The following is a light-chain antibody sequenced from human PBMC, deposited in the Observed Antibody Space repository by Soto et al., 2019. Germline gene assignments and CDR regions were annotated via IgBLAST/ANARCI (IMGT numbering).Light chain of an antibody. J-gene: IGLJ3*02. CDR2: EVS. Sequence: QSALTQPASVSGSPGQSITIACTGTSSDVGAYNYVSWYQQHPDKAPKLMISEVSNRPSGVSNRFSGSKSGNTASLTISGLQADDEADYYCCSYTPTRTWVLGGGTKLTVL. V-gene: IGLV2-14*01. CDR1: SSDVGAYNY. CDR3: CSYTPTRTWV.